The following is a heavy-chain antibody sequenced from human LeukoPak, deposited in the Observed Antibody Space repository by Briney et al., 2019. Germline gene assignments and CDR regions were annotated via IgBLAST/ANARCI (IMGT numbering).Heavy chain of an antibody. Sequence: SQTLSLTCTVSGCSISSGGYYWSWIRQHPGKGLEWIGYIYYSGSTYYNPSLKSRVTISVDTSKNQFSLKLSSVTAADKAVYYCARGYCSGGSCYNAFDIWGQGTMVTVSS. V-gene: IGHV4-31*03. CDR3: ARGYCSGGSCYNAFDI. CDR2: IYYSGST. J-gene: IGHJ3*02. CDR1: GCSISSGGYY. D-gene: IGHD2-15*01.